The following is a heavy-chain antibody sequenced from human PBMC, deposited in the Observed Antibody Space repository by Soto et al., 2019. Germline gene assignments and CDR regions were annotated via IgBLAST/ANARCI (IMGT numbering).Heavy chain of an antibody. V-gene: IGHV4-39*01. Sequence: SETLSLTCTVSGGSISSSSYYWGWIRQPPGKGLEWIGSIYYSGSTYYNPSLKSRVTISVDTSKNQFSLKLSSVTAADTAVYYCARQEGELPLRDYYYYYMDVWGKGTTVTVSS. CDR1: GGSISSSSYY. J-gene: IGHJ6*03. CDR3: ARQEGELPLRDYYYYYMDV. D-gene: IGHD2-15*01. CDR2: IYYSGST.